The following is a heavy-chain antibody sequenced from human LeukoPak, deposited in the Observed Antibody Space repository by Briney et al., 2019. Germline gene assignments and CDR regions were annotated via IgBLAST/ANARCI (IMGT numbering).Heavy chain of an antibody. CDR3: ARACSSTSSLCNWFDP. J-gene: IGHJ5*02. V-gene: IGHV1-18*01. CDR1: GYTFTNYD. Sequence: ASVKVSCKASGYTFTNYDISWVRQAPGQGLEWMGWISAYNGNTNYAQKLQGRVTMTTDTSTSTAYMELRSLRSDDTAVYYCARACSSTSSLCNWFDPWGQGTLVTVSS. D-gene: IGHD2-2*01. CDR2: ISAYNGNT.